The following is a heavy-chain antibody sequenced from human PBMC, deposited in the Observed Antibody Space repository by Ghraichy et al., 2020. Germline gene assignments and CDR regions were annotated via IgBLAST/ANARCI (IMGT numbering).Heavy chain of an antibody. CDR1: GFTFSISA. Sequence: ETLTLTCAASGFTFSISAMSWVRQTPGKGLEWVSAISRNGDSTSCADSVKGRFTISRDNSKNTLYLQMNSLRAEDTAVYYCAKGWGGVWGQGTLVTVSS. J-gene: IGHJ4*02. V-gene: IGHV3-23*01. CDR2: ISRNGDST. D-gene: IGHD7-27*01. CDR3: AKGWGGV.